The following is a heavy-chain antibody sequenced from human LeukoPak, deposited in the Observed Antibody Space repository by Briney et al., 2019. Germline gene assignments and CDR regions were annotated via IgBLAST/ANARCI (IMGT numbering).Heavy chain of an antibody. V-gene: IGHV3-11*05. CDR2: ISPDGSYT. Sequence: PGGSLRLSCAGSGFMFSDFYINWIRQSPGKGLEWLAYISPDGSYTTYGDSVKGRFVISRDNAKNSVSLQMNSLRVEDTAVYFCASDQASGVFDYWGQGARVTVS. J-gene: IGHJ4*02. CDR1: GFMFSDFY. CDR3: ASDQASGVFDY.